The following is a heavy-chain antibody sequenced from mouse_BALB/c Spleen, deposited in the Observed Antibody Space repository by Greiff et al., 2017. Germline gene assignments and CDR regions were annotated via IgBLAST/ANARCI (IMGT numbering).Heavy chain of an antibody. CDR3: ARQGNWYYFDY. D-gene: IGHD4-1*01. V-gene: IGHV1-7*01. Sequence: VQLQQSGAELAKPGASVKMSCKASGYTFTSYWMHWVKQRPGQGLEWIGYINPSTGYTEYNQKFKDKATLTADKSSSTAYMQLSSLTSEDSAVYYCARQGNWYYFDYWGQGTTLTVSS. J-gene: IGHJ2*01. CDR1: GYTFTSYW. CDR2: INPSTGYT.